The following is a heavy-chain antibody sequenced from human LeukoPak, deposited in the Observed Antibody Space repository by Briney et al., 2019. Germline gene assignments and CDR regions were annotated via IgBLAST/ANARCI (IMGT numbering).Heavy chain of an antibody. Sequence: GGSLRLSCAASGFSFCGYGIHWVRQAPGEGLGWVAGVSNDGNDEYYAASVKGRLTISRDNSKNTLHLQMNSLRPVDTAVYFCAKDLRRNGRGGFDSWGHGTLVTVSS. CDR2: VSNDGNDE. J-gene: IGHJ4*01. V-gene: IGHV3-30*18. CDR3: AKDLRRNGRGGFDS. D-gene: IGHD3-10*01. CDR1: GFSFCGYG.